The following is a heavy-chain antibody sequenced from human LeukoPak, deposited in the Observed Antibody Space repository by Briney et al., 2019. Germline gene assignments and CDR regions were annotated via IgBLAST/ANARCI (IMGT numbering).Heavy chain of an antibody. J-gene: IGHJ6*03. CDR1: GGSFSGHY. Sequence: SEILSLTWAVYGGSFSGHYWTWIRQPPGKGLEWIGEINHSGSTNYNPSFKSRVTISVDTSKNQFSLKVSSVTAADTAVYYCARVKDPGGYYYYYYMDIWGKGNTVTVSS. V-gene: IGHV4-34*01. CDR2: INHSGST. CDR3: ARVKDPGGYYYYYYMDI. D-gene: IGHD3-16*01.